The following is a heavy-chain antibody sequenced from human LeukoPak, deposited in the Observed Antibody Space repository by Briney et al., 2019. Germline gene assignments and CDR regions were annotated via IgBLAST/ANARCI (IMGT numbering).Heavy chain of an antibody. V-gene: IGHV3-30*18. D-gene: IGHD3-16*01. Sequence: GGSLRLSCAASGFTFSSYGMHWVRQAPGKGLEWVAFMSYDERNKYYGDSVKGRFTISRDISKNTLYLQMDGLRAEDTAVYYCANGPMITFGGLTEREFDYWGQGTLVTVSS. CDR1: GFTFSSYG. CDR2: MSYDERNK. J-gene: IGHJ4*02. CDR3: ANGPMITFGGLTEREFDY.